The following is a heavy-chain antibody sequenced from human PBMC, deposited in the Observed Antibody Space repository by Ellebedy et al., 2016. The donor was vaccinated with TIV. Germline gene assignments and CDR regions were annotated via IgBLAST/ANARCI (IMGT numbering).Heavy chain of an antibody. CDR2: IKQDGSEK. J-gene: IGHJ4*02. V-gene: IGHV3-7*01. Sequence: GESLKISXAASGFTFSSYWMSWVRQAPGKGLEWVAYIKQDGSEKYSVDSVKDRFTISRDNAKNSLYLQMNSLRAEDTAVYYCAKDQVGATYYWGQGTLVTVSS. CDR3: AKDQVGATYY. CDR1: GFTFSSYW. D-gene: IGHD1-26*01.